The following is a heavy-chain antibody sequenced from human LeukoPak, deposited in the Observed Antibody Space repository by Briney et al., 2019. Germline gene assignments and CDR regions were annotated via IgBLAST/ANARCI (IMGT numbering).Heavy chain of an antibody. V-gene: IGHV1-46*01. J-gene: IGHJ5*02. D-gene: IGHD2-2*01. Sequence: ASVKVSCKASGYTFTSYYMHWVRQAPGQGREWMEIINPSGGSTSYAQKFQGRVTMTRDTSTSTVHMELSSLRSEDTVVYDCARANCSSTSCSGGWFDPWGQGTLVTVSS. CDR1: GYTFTSYY. CDR3: ARANCSSTSCSGGWFDP. CDR2: INPSGGST.